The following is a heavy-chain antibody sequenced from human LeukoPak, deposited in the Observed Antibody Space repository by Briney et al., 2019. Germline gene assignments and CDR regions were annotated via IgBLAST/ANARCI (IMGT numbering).Heavy chain of an antibody. D-gene: IGHD3-22*01. J-gene: IGHJ4*02. CDR2: IDGSGGRP. CDR1: GFTLSKYA. V-gene: IGHV3-23*01. CDR3: ANTPHYYDSSGYYDADFDY. Sequence: GGSLRLSCAASGFTLSKYAMNWVRQAPGKGLEWVSGIDGSGGRPPSADSVKGRFTISRDISKNTLYLQMDSLRAEDTAVYYCANTPHYYDSSGYYDADFDYWGQGTLVTVSS.